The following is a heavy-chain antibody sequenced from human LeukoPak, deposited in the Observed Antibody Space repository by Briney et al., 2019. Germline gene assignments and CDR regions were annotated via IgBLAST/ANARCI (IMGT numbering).Heavy chain of an antibody. CDR3: AGSIAVDDFDY. CDR2: INHSGST. V-gene: IGHV4-34*01. CDR1: GGSFSGYY. D-gene: IGHD6-19*01. J-gene: IGHJ4*02. Sequence: SETLSLTCAVYGGSFSGYYWSWIRQPPGKGLGWIGEINHSGSTNYNPSLKSRVTISVDTSKNQFSLKLSSVTAADTAVYYCAGSIAVDDFDYWGQGTLVTVSS.